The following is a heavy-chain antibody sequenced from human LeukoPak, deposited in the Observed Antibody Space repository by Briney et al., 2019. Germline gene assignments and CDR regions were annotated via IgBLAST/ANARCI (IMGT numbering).Heavy chain of an antibody. Sequence: SETLSLTCTVSGGSISSSSYYWGWIRQPPGKGLEWIGSIYYSGSTYYNPSLKSRVTISVDTSKNQFSLKLSSVTAADTAVYYCASVPGVGYWGQGTLVTVSS. J-gene: IGHJ4*02. D-gene: IGHD7-27*01. CDR3: ASVPGVGY. CDR1: GGSISSSSYY. V-gene: IGHV4-39*01. CDR2: IYYSGST.